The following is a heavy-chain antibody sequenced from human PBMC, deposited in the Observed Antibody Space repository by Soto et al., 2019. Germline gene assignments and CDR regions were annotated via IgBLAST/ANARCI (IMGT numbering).Heavy chain of an antibody. D-gene: IGHD2-2*03. Sequence: EVQLVESGGGLVQPGGSLRLSCAASGFTFGSYWMSWVRQAPGKGLEWVATIKMDGSEKKYVDSVKGRFTMSRDNAKNSLYLQMDSLRAEDTAVYYCARDSGYCSGASVNHYLDYWGHGTLVTVSS. CDR3: ARDSGYCSGASVNHYLDY. J-gene: IGHJ4*01. CDR2: IKMDGSEK. CDR1: GFTFGSYW. V-gene: IGHV3-7*01.